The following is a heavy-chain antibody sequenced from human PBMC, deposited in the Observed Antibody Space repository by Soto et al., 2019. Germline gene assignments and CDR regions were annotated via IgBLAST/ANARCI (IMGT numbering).Heavy chain of an antibody. V-gene: IGHV5-51*01. J-gene: IGHJ4*02. D-gene: IGHD5-12*01. Sequence: EVQLVQSGAEVKKPGGSLKISCKGSGYNFNTYWIAWVRQMPGKGLEWMGVIYPGDSDTRYSPSFQGPVTISADKSISTAYLQWNSLKASDTAMYYCARQVVAATLYFDYWGQGTLVTVSS. CDR1: GYNFNTYW. CDR3: ARQVVAATLYFDY. CDR2: IYPGDSDT.